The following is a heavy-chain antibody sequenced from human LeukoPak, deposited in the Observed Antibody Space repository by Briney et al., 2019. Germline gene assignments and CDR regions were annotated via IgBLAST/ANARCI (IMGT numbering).Heavy chain of an antibody. J-gene: IGHJ4*02. CDR2: IYYRGST. D-gene: IGHD3-22*01. Sequence: SETLSLTCTVSGASISSGSYYWGWIRQPPGKGLEWIASIYYRGSTYDNPSLKSRITISVDTSKNQFSLKLSSVTAANTAVYYCARGDGNSGYLIVDYWGQGTLVTVSS. CDR3: ARGDGNSGYLIVDY. CDR1: GASISSGSYY. V-gene: IGHV4-39*07.